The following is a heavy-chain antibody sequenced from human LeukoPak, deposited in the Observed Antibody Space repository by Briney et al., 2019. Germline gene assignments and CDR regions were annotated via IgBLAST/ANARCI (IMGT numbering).Heavy chain of an antibody. CDR1: GGSINNYY. D-gene: IGHD1-14*01. Sequence: PSETLSLTCTVSGGSINNYYWSWIRQPPGKGLDWIGYIYYSGSANYNPSLKSRVTISVDTSKNHFSLKLSSVTAADRAVYYCARYRNEALFAFDIWGQGTMVTVSS. CDR3: ARYRNEALFAFDI. CDR2: IYYSGSA. J-gene: IGHJ3*02. V-gene: IGHV4-59*01.